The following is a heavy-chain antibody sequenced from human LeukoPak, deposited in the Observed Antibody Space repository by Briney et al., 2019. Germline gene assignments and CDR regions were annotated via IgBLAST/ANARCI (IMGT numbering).Heavy chain of an antibody. CDR1: GYTFTGYY. V-gene: IGHV1-2*06. D-gene: IGHD3-16*01. J-gene: IGHJ4*02. Sequence: ASVKVSXKASGYTFTGYYMHWVRQAPGQGLEWMGRINPNSGGTNYAQKFQGRVTMTRDTSISIAYMELSRLRSDDTAVYYCAGFPFWGGGAGYSNFDYWGRGTLVPVS. CDR3: AGFPFWGGGAGYSNFDY. CDR2: INPNSGGT.